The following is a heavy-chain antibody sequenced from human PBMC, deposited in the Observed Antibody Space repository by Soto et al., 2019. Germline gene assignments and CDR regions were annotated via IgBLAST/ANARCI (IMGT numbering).Heavy chain of an antibody. CDR3: AKDKGSRNPLAFDI. V-gene: IGHV3-9*01. CDR1: GFTFDDYA. CDR2: ISWNGGSI. Sequence: GGSLRLSCAASGFTFDDYAMHWVRQAPGKGLEWVSGISWNGGSIGYADSVKGRFTISRDNAKNSLYLQMNSLRAEDTALYYCAKDKGSRNPLAFDIWGQGTMVTVSS. D-gene: IGHD2-15*01. J-gene: IGHJ3*02.